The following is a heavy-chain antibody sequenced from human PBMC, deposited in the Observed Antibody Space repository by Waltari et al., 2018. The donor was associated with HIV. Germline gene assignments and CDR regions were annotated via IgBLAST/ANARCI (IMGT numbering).Heavy chain of an antibody. CDR2: MNPNSGNT. J-gene: IGHJ4*02. Sequence: QVQLVQSGAEVKKPGASVTVSCKASGYTFTSYDINWVRQDTGQGLEWMGWMNPNSGNTGYPQKFQGRVTMTRNTSISTAYMELSSLRSEDTAVYYCARGRVQVRGAMYYFDYWGQGTLVTVSS. V-gene: IGHV1-8*01. CDR1: GYTFTSYD. CDR3: ARGRVQVRGAMYYFDY. D-gene: IGHD3-10*01.